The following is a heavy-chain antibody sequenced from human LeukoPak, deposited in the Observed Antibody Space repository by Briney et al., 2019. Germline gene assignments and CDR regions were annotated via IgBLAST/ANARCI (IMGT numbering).Heavy chain of an antibody. J-gene: IGHJ5*02. Sequence: EASVKVSCKAFGYTFTSNYMHWVRQAPGQGPEWMGVISPSGGSTTYAQKFQGRVTLTRDMSTSTDYLELSSLRSEDTAVYYCARGYYDYVWGSYRYIWFDPWGQGTLVTVSS. CDR3: ARGYYDYVWGSYRYIWFDP. D-gene: IGHD3-16*02. V-gene: IGHV1-46*01. CDR1: GYTFTSNY. CDR2: ISPSGGST.